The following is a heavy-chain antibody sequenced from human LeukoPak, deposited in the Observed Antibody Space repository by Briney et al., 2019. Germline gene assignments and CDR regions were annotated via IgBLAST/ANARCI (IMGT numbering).Heavy chain of an antibody. CDR1: GDSISSYY. CDR2: IYTSGST. J-gene: IGHJ4*02. D-gene: IGHD5-12*01. V-gene: IGHV4-4*07. CDR3: AGEAYSGYDIDY. Sequence: SETLSLTCTVSGDSISSYYWSWIRQPAGKGLEWIGRIYTSGSTNYNPSLKSRVTMSVDTSKNQFSLKLSSVTAADTAVYYCAGEAYSGYDIDYWGQGTLVTVSS.